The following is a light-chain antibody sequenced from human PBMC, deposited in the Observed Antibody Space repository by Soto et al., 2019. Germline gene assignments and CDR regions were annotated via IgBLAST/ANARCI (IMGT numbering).Light chain of an antibody. J-gene: IGLJ1*01. CDR2: DVS. CDR3: CSYAGSYV. CDR1: SSDVGGYNY. V-gene: IGLV2-11*01. Sequence: QSALTQPRSVSGSPGQSVTISCTGTSSDVGGYNYVSWYQQHPGKAPKLMIYDVSKRPSGVPDRSSGSKSGNTATLTISGLHAEDETDYYCCSYAGSYVFGTGTKVTVL.